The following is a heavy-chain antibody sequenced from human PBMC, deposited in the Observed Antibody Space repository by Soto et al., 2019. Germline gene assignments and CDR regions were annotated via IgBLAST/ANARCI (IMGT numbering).Heavy chain of an antibody. CDR2: IIPISGTT. Sequence: ASVKVSCKASGDVFRSYGINWVRRAPGQGLEWMGGIIPISGTTNYAQRFQGRVAITADESTDTVYMELSRLRSEDTAVYFCARVRCFNGLCHTADYGMDVWGQGTTVTVSS. V-gene: IGHV1-69*13. CDR1: GDVFRSYG. D-gene: IGHD2-8*01. CDR3: ARVRCFNGLCHTADYGMDV. J-gene: IGHJ6*02.